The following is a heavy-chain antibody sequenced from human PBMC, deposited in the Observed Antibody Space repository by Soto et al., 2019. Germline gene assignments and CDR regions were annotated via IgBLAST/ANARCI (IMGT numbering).Heavy chain of an antibody. V-gene: IGHV4-30-4*01. CDR2: IYYSGSS. CDR3: ARDIGHGDTMGLLDT. D-gene: IGHD4-17*01. Sequence: PSETLSLTCTVSGGSMSSDNYYWSWIRQPPGKGLEWIGFIYYSGSSYYNPSLKSRVTISVDTSKKQFSLKMSSVTAADTAVYFCARDIGHGDTMGLLDTWGRGVQVTVSS. CDR1: GGSMSSDNYY. J-gene: IGHJ5*02.